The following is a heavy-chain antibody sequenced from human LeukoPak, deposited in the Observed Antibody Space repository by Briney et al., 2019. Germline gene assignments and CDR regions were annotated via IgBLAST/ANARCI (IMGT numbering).Heavy chain of an antibody. CDR1: GFTLSSYW. Sequence: TGGSLRLSCAASGFTLSSYWMHWVRQAPGKGLVWVSRINTDGSSTNYADSVKGRFTISRDNAMNTLYLQMNNLRAEDTAVYYCASRTGVYWGQGTLVSVSS. CDR3: ASRTGVY. D-gene: IGHD1-14*01. CDR2: INTDGSST. V-gene: IGHV3-74*01. J-gene: IGHJ4*02.